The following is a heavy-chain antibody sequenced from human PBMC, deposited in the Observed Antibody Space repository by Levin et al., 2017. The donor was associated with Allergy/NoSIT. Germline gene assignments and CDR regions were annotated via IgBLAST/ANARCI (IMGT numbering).Heavy chain of an antibody. CDR2: IHYSGST. J-gene: IGHJ4*02. V-gene: IGHV4-59*01. CDR1: GGSISSFY. Sequence: SETLSLTCTVSGGSISSFYWSWIRQPPGKGLQWIGYIHYSGSTSYNPALKSRVTISVDTSKNQFSLRLTSVTAADTAVYYCARDPSAISGDSYFDYWGQGTLVTVSS. D-gene: IGHD4-17*01. CDR3: ARDPSAISGDSYFDY.